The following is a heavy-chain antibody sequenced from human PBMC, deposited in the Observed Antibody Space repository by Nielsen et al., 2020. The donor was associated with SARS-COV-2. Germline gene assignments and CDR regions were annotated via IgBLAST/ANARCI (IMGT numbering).Heavy chain of an antibody. D-gene: IGHD6-19*01. Sequence: SESLSLTCRVSGTSIRSDAYYWSWPLQPPGKGLEWIGSIHYTGKTYYNWSLKSRISKSLDTSRNQFSLKLTSVTAADTAVYYCARGGGLAVAGFDYWGQGILVTVSS. CDR2: IHYTGKT. CDR1: GTSIRSDAYY. CDR3: ARGGGLAVAGFDY. J-gene: IGHJ4*02. V-gene: IGHV4-30-4*01.